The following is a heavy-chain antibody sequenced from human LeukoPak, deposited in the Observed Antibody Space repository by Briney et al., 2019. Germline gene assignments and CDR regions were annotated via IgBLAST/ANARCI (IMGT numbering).Heavy chain of an antibody. D-gene: IGHD5-24*01. CDR3: ARGGKRWLQFRWFDP. J-gene: IGHJ5*02. Sequence: SETLSLTCTVSGGSISSYYWSWIRQPAGRGLEWIGRIYTSGSTNYNASLKSRVSMSVDTSKNQFSLKLSSVTAADTAVYYCARGGKRWLQFRWFDPWGQGTLVTVSS. V-gene: IGHV4-4*07. CDR2: IYTSGST. CDR1: GGSISSYY.